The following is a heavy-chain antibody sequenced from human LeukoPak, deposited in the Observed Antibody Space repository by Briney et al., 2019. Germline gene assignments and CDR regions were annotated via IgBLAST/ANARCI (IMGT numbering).Heavy chain of an antibody. CDR2: IYYSGST. Sequence: SQTLSLTCTGSGGSISSGDYYWSWIRQPPGKGLEWIGYIYYSGSTYYNPSLKSRVTISVDTSKNQFSLKLSSVTAADTAVYYCARQLGYCSGGSCYPTQYYLDYWGQGTLVTVSS. CDR3: ARQLGYCSGGSCYPTQYYLDY. D-gene: IGHD2-15*01. CDR1: GGSISSGDYY. V-gene: IGHV4-30-4*01. J-gene: IGHJ4*02.